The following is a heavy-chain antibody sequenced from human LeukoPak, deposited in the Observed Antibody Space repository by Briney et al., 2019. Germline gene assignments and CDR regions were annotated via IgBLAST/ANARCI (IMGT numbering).Heavy chain of an antibody. Sequence: GGSLRLSCAASGFTFKTYGMSWVRQAPGKGLEWVSSISGTGGSDGTTYYADPVKGRFTISRDNSKNTVYLEMNSLRAEDTAVYYCAKDQGTTGSYDYWGQGTLVTVSS. V-gene: IGHV3-23*01. CDR2: ISGTGGSDGTT. J-gene: IGHJ4*02. CDR1: GFTFKTYG. D-gene: IGHD3-9*01. CDR3: AKDQGTTGSYDY.